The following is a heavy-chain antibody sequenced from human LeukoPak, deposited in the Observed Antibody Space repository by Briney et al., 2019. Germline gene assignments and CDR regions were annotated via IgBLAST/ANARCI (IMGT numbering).Heavy chain of an antibody. CDR3: ARDVVRSYQLLSVFDY. Sequence: GGSLRLSCAASGFTFSSYSMNWVRQAPGKGLEWVSYISSSNSTIYYADSLKGRFTISRDNAKNSLYLQMNSLRAEDTAVYYCARDVVRSYQLLSVFDYWGQGTLVTVSS. V-gene: IGHV3-48*04. CDR1: GFTFSSYS. CDR2: ISSSNSTI. J-gene: IGHJ4*02. D-gene: IGHD2-2*01.